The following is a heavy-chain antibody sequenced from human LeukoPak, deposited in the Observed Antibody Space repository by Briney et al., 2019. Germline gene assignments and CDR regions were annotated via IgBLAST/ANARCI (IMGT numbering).Heavy chain of an antibody. J-gene: IGHJ4*02. V-gene: IGHV4-4*02. CDR3: ARQNGFN. D-gene: IGHD2-8*01. CDR1: GGSISSNNW. CDR2: IYHSGSP. Sequence: SETLSLTCAVSGGSISSNNWWGWVRQPPGKGLEWIGEIYHSGSPNYNPSLKSRVTISVDTSKNQFSLKLSSVTAADTAVYYCARQNGFNWGQGTLVTVSS.